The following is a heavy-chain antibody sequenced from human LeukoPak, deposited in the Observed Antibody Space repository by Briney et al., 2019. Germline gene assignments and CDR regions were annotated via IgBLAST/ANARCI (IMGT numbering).Heavy chain of an antibody. Sequence: SETLSLTCTVSGGSINSYFWSWIRQPPGKGLEWIGYIYYSDNTSYNPSLKSRVTISVETSKNQFSLKLTSVTAADTAVYYCARGVNYDSGSYYDYWGQGTLVTVSS. J-gene: IGHJ4*02. CDR3: ARGVNYDSGSYYDY. CDR2: IYYSDNT. D-gene: IGHD3-10*01. V-gene: IGHV4-59*01. CDR1: GGSINSYF.